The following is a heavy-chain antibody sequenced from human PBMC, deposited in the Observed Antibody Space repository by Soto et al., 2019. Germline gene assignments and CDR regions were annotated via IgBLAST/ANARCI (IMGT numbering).Heavy chain of an antibody. V-gene: IGHV3-53*01. CDR1: GFTVSGNY. CDR2: LYSGGPT. D-gene: IGHD3-22*01. Sequence: GGSLRLSCAASGFTVSGNYMTWVRQAPGKGLERVSILYSGGPTYYADSVKGRFTISRDNSKNTLYLQMNSLRAEDTAVYYCARDVYDSSGYYLEYFQHWGQGTLVTVSS. J-gene: IGHJ1*01. CDR3: ARDVYDSSGYYLEYFQH.